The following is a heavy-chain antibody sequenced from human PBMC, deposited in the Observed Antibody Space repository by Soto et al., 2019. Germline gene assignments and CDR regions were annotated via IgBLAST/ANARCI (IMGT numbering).Heavy chain of an antibody. CDR3: ARGGYSYGPDYYFDY. Sequence: EVQLVESGGGLVQPGGSLRLSCAASGFTFSSYDMHWVRQATGKGLEWVSAIGTAGDTYYPGSVKGRFIISRENAKNSLYLQMNSLRAEDTAVYYCARGGYSYGPDYYFDYWGQGTLVTVSS. D-gene: IGHD5-18*01. CDR1: GFTFSSYD. V-gene: IGHV3-13*01. CDR2: IGTAGDT. J-gene: IGHJ4*02.